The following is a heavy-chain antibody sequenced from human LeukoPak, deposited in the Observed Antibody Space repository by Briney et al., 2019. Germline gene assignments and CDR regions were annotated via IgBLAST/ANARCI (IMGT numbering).Heavy chain of an antibody. CDR2: ISGSGGST. D-gene: IGHD6-13*01. V-gene: IGHV3-23*01. J-gene: IGHJ4*02. CDR1: GFTFSSYA. Sequence: GGSLRLSCAASGFTFSSYAMSWVRQAPRKGLEWVSAISGSGGSTYYADSVKGRFTISRDNSKNTLYLQMNSLRAEDTAVYYCAKAAGIAAAGPTKPFDYWGQGTLVTVSS. CDR3: AKAAGIAAAGPTKPFDY.